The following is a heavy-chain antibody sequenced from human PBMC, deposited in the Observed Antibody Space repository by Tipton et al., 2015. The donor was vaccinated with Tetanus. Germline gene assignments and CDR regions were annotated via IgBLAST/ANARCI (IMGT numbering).Heavy chain of an antibody. V-gene: IGHV4-61*01. Sequence: TLSLTCTVSGGSVSSGSYYRSWIRQPPGKGLEWIGYIYYSGSTNYNPSLKSRVTISVDTSKNQFSLKLSSVTAADTAVYYCARGARPGYYYYGMDVWGQGTTVTVSS. J-gene: IGHJ6*02. CDR1: GGSVSSGSYY. D-gene: IGHD3-10*01. CDR2: IYYSGST. CDR3: ARGARPGYYYYGMDV.